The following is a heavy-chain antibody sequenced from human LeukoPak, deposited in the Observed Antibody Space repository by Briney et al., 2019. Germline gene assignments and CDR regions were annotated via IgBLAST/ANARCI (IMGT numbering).Heavy chain of an antibody. CDR3: ARAGSPFFWGNWFDP. D-gene: IGHD7-27*01. CDR1: GFTFSDFP. J-gene: IGHJ5*02. V-gene: IGHV3-21*01. Sequence: GGSLRLSCAASGFTFSDFPMIWVRQAPGKGLEWVSSIFPSSDEIHYADSVKGRFTISRDNAKNSLYLQMNSLRAEDTAVHYCARAGSPFFWGNWFDPWGQGTLVTVSS. CDR2: IFPSSDEI.